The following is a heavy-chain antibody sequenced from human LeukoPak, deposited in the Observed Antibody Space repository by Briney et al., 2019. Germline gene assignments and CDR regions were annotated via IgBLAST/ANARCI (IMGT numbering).Heavy chain of an antibody. CDR1: GFTFSSYW. J-gene: IGHJ4*02. V-gene: IGHV3-7*01. CDR2: IKQDGSQK. Sequence: GGSLRLSCATSGFTFSSYWMSWVRQAPGKGLEWVAKIKQDGSQKSYVDSVKGRFTISRDNAKNSLYLQMNSLRAEDTAVYYCARDRIMPAAGEPFDYWGQGTLVTVSS. CDR3: ARDRIMPAAGEPFDY. D-gene: IGHD6-13*01.